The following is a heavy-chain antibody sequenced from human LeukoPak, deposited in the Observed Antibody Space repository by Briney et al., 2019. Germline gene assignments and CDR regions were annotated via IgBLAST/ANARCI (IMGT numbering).Heavy chain of an antibody. Sequence: PGGSLRLSCAASGFTFSSYSKNWVRNAPRKGKEWISYCSSSSSTRYYADSVQGRFTVTRYNDKNSLYLQMNSMRDEAAAVYYCARDKSGWSRYFDLWGQGTLVTVSS. CDR3: ARDKSGWSRYFDL. CDR1: GFTFSSYS. CDR2: CSSSSSTR. D-gene: IGHD6-19*01. J-gene: IGHJ4*02. V-gene: IGHV3-48*02.